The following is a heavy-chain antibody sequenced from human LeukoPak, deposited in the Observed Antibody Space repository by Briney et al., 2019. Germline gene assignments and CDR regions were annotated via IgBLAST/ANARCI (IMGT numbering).Heavy chain of an antibody. V-gene: IGHV4-34*01. CDR2: INHGGST. CDR1: GGSFSGYY. CDR3: ARFYYDSSGYYYVAY. Sequence: SETLSLTCAVYGGSFSGYYWSWIRQPPGKGLEWIGEINHGGSTNYNPSLKSRVTISVDTSKNQFSLKLSSVTAADTAVYYCARFYYDSSGYYYVAYWGQGTLVTVSS. D-gene: IGHD3-22*01. J-gene: IGHJ4*02.